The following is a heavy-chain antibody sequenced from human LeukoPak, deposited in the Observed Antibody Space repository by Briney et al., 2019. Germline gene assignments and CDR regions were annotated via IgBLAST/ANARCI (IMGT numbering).Heavy chain of an antibody. CDR1: GFTFRNYE. J-gene: IGHJ4*02. CDR2: ISRDGSTV. CDR3: ARDLGDWYSSGFDD. Sequence: GGSLRLSCAGSGFTFRNYEMSWVRQAPGKGLEWVSHISRDGSTVYYRDSVKGRFTISRDNVKNSLYLHMNSLRVEDTGVYYFARDLGDWYSSGFDDWGQGSLVIVSS. V-gene: IGHV3-48*03. D-gene: IGHD3-10*01.